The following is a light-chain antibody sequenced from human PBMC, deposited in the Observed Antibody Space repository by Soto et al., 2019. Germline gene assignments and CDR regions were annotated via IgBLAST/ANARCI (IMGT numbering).Light chain of an antibody. CDR3: QQYNSYSPWT. CDR2: DAS. Sequence: DIQMTQSPSTLSGSVGDRVTITCRASQSISSWLAWYQQKPGKAPNLLIYDASSLQGGVPSRFSGSRSGTKFTLTISSLQPDDFATYYCQQYNSYSPWTFGQGTKGDIK. CDR1: QSISSW. V-gene: IGKV1-5*01. J-gene: IGKJ1*01.